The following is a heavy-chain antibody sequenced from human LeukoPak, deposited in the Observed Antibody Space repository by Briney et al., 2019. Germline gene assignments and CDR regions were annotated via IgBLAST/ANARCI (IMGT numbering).Heavy chain of an antibody. D-gene: IGHD2-15*01. Sequence: SETLSLTCAVSGGSISSGGYSWSWIRQPPGKGLEWIGYIHYSGSTYYNPSLKSRVIISVDTSKNQFSLRLSSVTAADTAIYYCAGDCGRSSCILPVDYWGQGTLVSVSS. CDR2: IHYSGST. CDR3: AGDCGRSSCILPVDY. CDR1: GGSISSGGYS. V-gene: IGHV4-30-2*05. J-gene: IGHJ4*02.